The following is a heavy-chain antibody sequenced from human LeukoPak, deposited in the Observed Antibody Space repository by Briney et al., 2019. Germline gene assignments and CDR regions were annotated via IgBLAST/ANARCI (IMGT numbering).Heavy chain of an antibody. D-gene: IGHD6-13*01. V-gene: IGHV4-59*01. CDR1: GGSIGSYY. Sequence: PSETLSLICTVSGGSIGSYYWSWIRQPPGKGLEWIGYIYYSGSTIYNPSLKSRVTMSVDTSKNQFSLKLSSVTTADTALYYCARSRGYFDYWGQGTLVTVSS. CDR3: ARSRGYFDY. J-gene: IGHJ4*02. CDR2: IYYSGST.